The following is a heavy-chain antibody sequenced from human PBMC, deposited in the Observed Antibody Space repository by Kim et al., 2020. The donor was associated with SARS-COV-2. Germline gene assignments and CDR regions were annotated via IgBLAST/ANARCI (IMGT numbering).Heavy chain of an antibody. CDR2: IYYSGST. Sequence: SETLSLTCTVSGGSISSGGYYWSWIRQHPGKGLEWIGYIYYSGSTYYNPSLKSRVTISVDTSKNQFSLKLSSVTAADTAVYYCARCCSGWYIPFDYWGQGTLVTVSS. CDR3: ARCCSGWYIPFDY. D-gene: IGHD6-19*01. J-gene: IGHJ4*02. CDR1: GGSISSGGYY. V-gene: IGHV4-31*03.